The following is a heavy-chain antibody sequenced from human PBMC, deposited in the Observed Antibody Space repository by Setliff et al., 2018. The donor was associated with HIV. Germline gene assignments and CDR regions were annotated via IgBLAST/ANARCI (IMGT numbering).Heavy chain of an antibody. V-gene: IGHV3-21*01. CDR1: GFTFSSYS. CDR3: AKDLGGTTAHY. J-gene: IGHJ4*02. D-gene: IGHD1-7*01. CDR2: ISSNSSYI. Sequence: PGGSLRLSCAASGFTFSSYSMNWVRQAPGKGLEWVSSISSNSSYIYYADSVKGRFTISRDNAKNSLYLQMNSLRAEDTAVYYCAKDLGGTTAHYWGQGTLGTVSS.